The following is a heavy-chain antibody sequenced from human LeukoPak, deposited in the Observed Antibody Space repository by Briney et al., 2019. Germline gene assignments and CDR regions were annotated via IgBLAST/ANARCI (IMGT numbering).Heavy chain of an antibody. CDR3: ARGDDYYDSSGYYYDRAFDI. CDR2: INPNSGGT. D-gene: IGHD3-22*01. Sequence: ASVKVSCKASGYTFTNYGISWVRQAPGQGLEWMGWINPNSGGTNYAQKFQGRVTMTRDTSISTAYMELSRLRSDDTAVYYCARGDDYYDSSGYYYDRAFDIWGQGTMVTVSS. V-gene: IGHV1-2*02. CDR1: GYTFTNYG. J-gene: IGHJ3*02.